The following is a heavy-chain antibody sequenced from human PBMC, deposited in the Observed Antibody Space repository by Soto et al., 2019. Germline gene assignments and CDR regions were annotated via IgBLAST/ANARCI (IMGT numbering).Heavy chain of an antibody. V-gene: IGHV1-18*04. CDR2: ISAYNGNT. CDR1: GYTFTSYG. D-gene: IGHD2-15*01. CDR3: ARDNRIIDCSGGSCCTEY. J-gene: IGHJ4*02. Sequence: ASVKVSCKASGYTFTSYGISWVRQAPGQGLEWMGWISAYNGNTNYAQKLQGRVTMTTDTSTSTAYMELRSLRSDDTAVYYCARDNRIIDCSGGSCCTEYWGQGTLVTVSS.